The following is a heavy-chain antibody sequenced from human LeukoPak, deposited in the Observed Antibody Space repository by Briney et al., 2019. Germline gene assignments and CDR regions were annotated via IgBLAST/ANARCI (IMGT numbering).Heavy chain of an antibody. Sequence: GGSLGLSCAASGFTFSSYSMNWVRQAPGKGLEWISYISSSSSTIYYADSVKGRFTISRDNAKNSLYLQMNSLRAEDTAVYYCARESGYYLGSSAFDIWGQGTMVTVSS. J-gene: IGHJ3*02. D-gene: IGHD3-22*01. V-gene: IGHV3-48*01. CDR3: ARESGYYLGSSAFDI. CDR1: GFTFSSYS. CDR2: ISSSSSTI.